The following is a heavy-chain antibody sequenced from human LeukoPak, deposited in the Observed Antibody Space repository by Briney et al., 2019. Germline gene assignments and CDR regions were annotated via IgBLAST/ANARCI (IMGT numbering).Heavy chain of an antibody. CDR2: INSDGSST. J-gene: IGHJ4*02. V-gene: IGHV3-74*01. Sequence: GGSLRLSCAASGLTFSSYWMHWVRQAPGKGLVWVSRINSDGSSTSYADSVKGRFTISRDNAKNTLYLQMNSLRAEDTAVYYCAREGPYSSSWYSLLNNPRTVDYWGQGTLVTVSS. CDR1: GLTFSSYW. CDR3: AREGPYSSSWYSLLNNPRTVDY. D-gene: IGHD6-13*01.